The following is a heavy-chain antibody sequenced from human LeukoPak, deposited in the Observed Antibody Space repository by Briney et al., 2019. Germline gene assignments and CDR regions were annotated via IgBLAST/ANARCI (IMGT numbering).Heavy chain of an antibody. CDR3: ARHVAATGIADYFHY. D-gene: IGHD6-13*01. Sequence: SETLSLTCTVSGGFITSYYWSWLRQPPGKGLEWIGYLYYSGSNQYNPSLKSRVTISADKSKNQISLSLRSATATDTAIYYCARHVAATGIADYFHYWGQGSLVTVSS. CDR2: LYYSGSN. J-gene: IGHJ1*01. CDR1: GGFITSYY. V-gene: IGHV4-59*08.